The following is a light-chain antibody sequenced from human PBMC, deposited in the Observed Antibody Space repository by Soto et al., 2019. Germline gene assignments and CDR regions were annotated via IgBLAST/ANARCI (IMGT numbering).Light chain of an antibody. J-gene: IGLJ3*02. Sequence: QSALTQPASVPGSPGQSITISCTGTSSDVGGYNYVSWYQQHPGKVPKLMIYEVSYRPSGVSNRFSGSKSGNTASLTISGLQAEDEADYYCTSYTTISTLAFGGGTKVTVL. CDR1: SSDVGGYNY. V-gene: IGLV2-14*01. CDR3: TSYTTISTLA. CDR2: EVS.